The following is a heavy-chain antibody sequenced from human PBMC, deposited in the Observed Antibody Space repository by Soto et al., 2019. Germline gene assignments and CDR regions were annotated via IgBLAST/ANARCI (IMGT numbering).Heavy chain of an antibody. CDR1: GFTFDDYA. V-gene: IGHV3-9*01. Sequence: EVQLVESGGGLVQPGRSLRLSCGASGFTFDDYAMHWVRQAPGKGLEWVSTISWNSATIAYADSVKGRFTISRDNAKNSLYLQMNSLRPEDTALYYCAKEIRRLHLWGFDYWGQGTLVTVSS. D-gene: IGHD5-18*01. CDR2: ISWNSATI. CDR3: AKEIRRLHLWGFDY. J-gene: IGHJ4*02.